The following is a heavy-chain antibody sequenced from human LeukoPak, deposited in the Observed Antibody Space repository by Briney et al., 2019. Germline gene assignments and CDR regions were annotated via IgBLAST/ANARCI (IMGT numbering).Heavy chain of an antibody. CDR3: ARQIVVVPAALYWFDP. V-gene: IGHV4-59*08. CDR1: GGSISSYY. D-gene: IGHD2-15*01. CDR2: IYYSGST. J-gene: IGHJ5*02. Sequence: SETLSLTCTVSGGSISSYYWNWIRQPPGTGLEWIGYIYYSGSTNYHPSLKSRVTISVDTSQNQCPLKLSSVTAADTAVYYCARQIVVVPAALYWFDPWGQGTLVTVSS.